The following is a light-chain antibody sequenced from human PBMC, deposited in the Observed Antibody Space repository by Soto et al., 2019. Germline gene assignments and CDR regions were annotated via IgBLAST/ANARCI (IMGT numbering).Light chain of an antibody. CDR1: QSVSVN. Sequence: EIVMTQSPGTLSVSPGERATLSCRASQSVSVNLAWYQQKPGQAPRLLIYGVSTRATGIPARFSGSGSGTEFTLTISSLQSEDFAVYYCQQYGSSPSTFGQGTKVDIK. V-gene: IGKV3-15*01. CDR2: GVS. J-gene: IGKJ1*01. CDR3: QQYGSSPST.